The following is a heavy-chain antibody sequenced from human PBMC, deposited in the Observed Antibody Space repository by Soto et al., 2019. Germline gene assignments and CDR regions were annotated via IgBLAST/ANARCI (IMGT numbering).Heavy chain of an antibody. CDR1: GGSISSGGYS. CDR3: ARGSSIAGLYYGMXV. V-gene: IGHV4-30-2*01. Sequence: SETLSLTCAVSGGSISSGGYSWSWIRQPPGKGLEWIGYIYHSGSTYYNPSLKSRVTISVDRSKNQFSLKLCSVTAADMALYYFARGSSIAGLYYGMXVWGQGTTVTVSS. D-gene: IGHD6-6*01. J-gene: IGHJ6*02. CDR2: IYHSGST.